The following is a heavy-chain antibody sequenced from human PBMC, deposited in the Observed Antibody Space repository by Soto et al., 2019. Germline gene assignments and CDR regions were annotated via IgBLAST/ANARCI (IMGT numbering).Heavy chain of an antibody. CDR1: GGSISSGDYY. CDR3: ARAQVGYSYGAHRYWFDP. V-gene: IGHV4-30-4*01. CDR2: IYYSGST. Sequence: PSETLSLTCTASGGSISSGDYYWSWIRQPPGKGLEWIGYIYYSGSTYYNPSLKSRVTISVDTSKNQFSLKLSSVTAADTAVYYCARAQVGYSYGAHRYWFDPWGQGTLVTVSS. J-gene: IGHJ5*02. D-gene: IGHD5-18*01.